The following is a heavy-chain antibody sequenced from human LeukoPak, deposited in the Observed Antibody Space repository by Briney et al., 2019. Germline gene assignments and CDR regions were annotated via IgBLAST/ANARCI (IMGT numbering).Heavy chain of an antibody. D-gene: IGHD4-17*01. V-gene: IGHV1-24*01. CDR3: ATRDYGETDHFDY. CDR2: FDPEDGET. Sequence: ASVKVSCKVSGYTLTELSMHWVRQAPGKGLEWVGGFDPEDGETIYAQKFQGRVTMTEDTATDTAYVELSSLRSEDTAVYYCATRDYGETDHFDYWGQGTLVTVSS. J-gene: IGHJ4*02. CDR1: GYTLTELS.